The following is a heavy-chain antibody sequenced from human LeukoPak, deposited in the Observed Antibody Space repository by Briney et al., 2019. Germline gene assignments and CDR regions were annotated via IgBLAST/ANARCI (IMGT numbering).Heavy chain of an antibody. D-gene: IGHD3-9*01. Sequence: PSETLSLTCAVYGGSFSGYYWSWLRQPPGKGLEWIGEINHSGSTNYNPSLKSRVTLALDTSKNQFSLKLSSVTAADTAVYYCAISTGYYRKVFDYWGQGTLVTVSS. CDR2: INHSGST. J-gene: IGHJ4*02. CDR1: GGSFSGYY. CDR3: AISTGYYRKVFDY. V-gene: IGHV4-34*01.